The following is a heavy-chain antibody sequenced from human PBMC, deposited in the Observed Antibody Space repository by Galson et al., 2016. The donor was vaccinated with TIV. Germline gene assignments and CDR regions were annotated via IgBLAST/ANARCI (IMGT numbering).Heavy chain of an antibody. CDR2: TYYRSRWYY. D-gene: IGHD2-2*01. V-gene: IGHV6-1*01. J-gene: IGHJ3*02. CDR3: TRAAGKNGASCYATCETFAI. Sequence: CAIPGDSVSSDSAAWHWVRQSPSSGLEWLGRTYYRSRWYYDYKVSVTSRITINPDTSKNQFSLQLNSVTPEDTAVSFCTRAAGKNGASCYATCETFAIWGQGTMVTVSS. CDR1: GDSVSSDSAA.